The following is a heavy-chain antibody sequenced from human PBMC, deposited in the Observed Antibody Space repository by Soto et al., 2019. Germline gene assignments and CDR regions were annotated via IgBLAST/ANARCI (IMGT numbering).Heavy chain of an antibody. CDR2: IWYDGSNK. CDR3: ARDSRSSSSWNALKYYYGMDV. D-gene: IGHD6-13*01. CDR1: GFTFSSYG. J-gene: IGHJ6*02. V-gene: IGHV3-33*01. Sequence: GGSLRLSCAASGFTFSSYGMHWVRQAPGKGLEWVAVIWYDGSNKYYADSVKGRFTISRDNSKNTLYLQMNSLRAEDTAVYYCARDSRSSSSWNALKYYYGMDVWGQGTTVTVSS.